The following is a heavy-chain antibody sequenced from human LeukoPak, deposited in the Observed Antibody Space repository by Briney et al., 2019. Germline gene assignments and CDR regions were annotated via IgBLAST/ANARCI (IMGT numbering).Heavy chain of an antibody. J-gene: IGHJ6*02. D-gene: IGHD3-3*01. V-gene: IGHV4-31*03. CDR2: IYYSGST. Sequence: SETLSLTCTVSGGSISSGGYYWSWLRQHPGKGLEWIGYIYYSGSTYYNPSLKSRVTISVDTSKNQFSLKLSSVTAADTAVYYCAREKKVGYDSYGMDVWGQGTTVTVSS. CDR3: AREKKVGYDSYGMDV. CDR1: GGSISSGGYY.